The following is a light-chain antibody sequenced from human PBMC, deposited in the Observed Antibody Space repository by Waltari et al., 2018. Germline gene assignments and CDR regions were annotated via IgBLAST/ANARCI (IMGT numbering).Light chain of an antibody. CDR3: QQYYNIPLA. CDR1: QNILHSYYTKNY. J-gene: IGKJ4*01. CDR2: WAS. V-gene: IGKV4-1*01. Sequence: DIVMTQSPDSLAVSLGERATINCKSSQNILHSYYTKNYLAWYQQKPGQPPKVLIYWASTREAGVADRFSGSGSGTDFTLTINNLQAEDVAVYYCQQYYNIPLAFGGGTKVEIK.